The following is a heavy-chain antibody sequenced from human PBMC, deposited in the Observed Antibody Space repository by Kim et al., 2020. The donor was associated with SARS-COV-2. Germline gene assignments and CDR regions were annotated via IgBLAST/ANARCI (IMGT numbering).Heavy chain of an antibody. V-gene: IGHV1-2*06. CDR2: INPNSGGT. J-gene: IGHJ1*01. CDR1: GYTFTGYY. Sequence: ASVKVSCKASGYTFTGYYMHWVRQAPGQGLEWMGRINPNSGGTNYAQKFQGRVTMTRDTSISTAYMELSRLRSDDTAVYYCARRYCGGDCYSSYFQDWGQGTLVTVPS. D-gene: IGHD2-21*01. CDR3: ARRYCGGDCYSSYFQD.